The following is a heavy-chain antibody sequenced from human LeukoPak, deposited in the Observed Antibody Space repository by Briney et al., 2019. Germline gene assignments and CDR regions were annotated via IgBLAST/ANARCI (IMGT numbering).Heavy chain of an antibody. Sequence: SGTLSLTCAISGGSISSSNWWSWVRQPPGKGLEWIGEIYRSGSTNYNPSLKSRVTISVDKSKNQFSLKLSSVTAADTAVYYCAGGKGHYDILTGYHPPHYWGQGTLVTVSS. V-gene: IGHV4-4*02. D-gene: IGHD3-9*01. CDR1: GGSISSSNW. J-gene: IGHJ4*02. CDR3: AGGKGHYDILTGYHPPHY. CDR2: IYRSGST.